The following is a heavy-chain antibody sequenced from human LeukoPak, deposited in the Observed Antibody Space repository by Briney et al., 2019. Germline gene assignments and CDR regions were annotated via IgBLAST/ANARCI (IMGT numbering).Heavy chain of an antibody. CDR2: IKEDGSEK. CDR1: GFTFSSYW. CDR3: ARAGLLWFGESYFDY. Sequence: PGGSLRLSCAASGFTFSSYWMTWVRQAPGKGLEWVANIKEDGSEKHYGDSVKGRFTISRDNVKNSLYLQMTSLRAEDTAVYYCARAGLLWFGESYFDYWGQGTLVTVSS. D-gene: IGHD3-10*01. J-gene: IGHJ4*02. V-gene: IGHV3-7*01.